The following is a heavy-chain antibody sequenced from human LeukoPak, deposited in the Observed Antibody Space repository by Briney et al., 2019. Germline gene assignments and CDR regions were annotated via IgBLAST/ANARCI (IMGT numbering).Heavy chain of an antibody. D-gene: IGHD6-13*01. CDR3: ARDVAAPGGDYFDY. CDR2: IYTGGTT. J-gene: IGHJ4*02. CDR1: GFTVSSNS. Sequence: PGGSLRLSCAASGFTVSSNSMSWVRQAPGKGLVWVSVIYTGGTTYYADSVKGRFTISRDNSKNTLYLQMNSLRAEDTAVYYCARDVAAPGGDYFDYWGQGTLVTVSS. V-gene: IGHV3-66*01.